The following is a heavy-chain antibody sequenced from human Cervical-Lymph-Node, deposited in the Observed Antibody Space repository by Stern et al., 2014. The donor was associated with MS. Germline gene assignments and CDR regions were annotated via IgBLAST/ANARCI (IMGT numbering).Heavy chain of an antibody. CDR1: GFTFSGSA. Sequence: EVQLVESGGGLVQPGGSLKLSCAASGFTFSGSAMHWVRQASGKGLEWVGRIRSKANSYATAYAASVKGRFTISRDDSKNTAYLQMNSLKTEDTAVYYCTRPTGRPPYFDYWGQGTLVTVSS. V-gene: IGHV3-73*01. D-gene: IGHD1-14*01. J-gene: IGHJ4*02. CDR3: TRPTGRPPYFDY. CDR2: IRSKANSYAT.